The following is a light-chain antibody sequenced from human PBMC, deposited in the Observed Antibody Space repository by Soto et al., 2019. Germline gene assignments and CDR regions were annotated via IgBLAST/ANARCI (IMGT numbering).Light chain of an antibody. J-gene: IGLJ2*01. V-gene: IGLV2-11*01. CDR3: CSYAGSSPGV. Sequence: QSVLTQPRSVSGSPGQSVTISCTGTSSDVGGYNYVSWYQQHPGKAPKLMIYDVSKRPSGVPDRFSGSKSGNTASLTISGLQAEDEADYYCCSYAGSSPGVFGGGTKLTVL. CDR2: DVS. CDR1: SSDVGGYNY.